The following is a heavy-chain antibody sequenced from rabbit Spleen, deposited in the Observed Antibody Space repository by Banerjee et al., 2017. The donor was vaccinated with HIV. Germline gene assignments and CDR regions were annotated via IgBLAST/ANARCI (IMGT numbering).Heavy chain of an antibody. V-gene: IGHV1S40*01. CDR3: ARDAAGRKDFNL. CDR2: IDVVKSGNT. CDR1: GFSFSSSYD. Sequence: QQLVESGGGLVKPGASLTLTCTASGFSFSSSYDMCWVRQAPGKGLEWIACIDVVKSGNTYYPDWAKGRFTISKTSSTTVALQVTSLTAADTATYFCARDAAGRKDFNLWGPGTLVTVS. D-gene: IGHD4-2*01. J-gene: IGHJ4*01.